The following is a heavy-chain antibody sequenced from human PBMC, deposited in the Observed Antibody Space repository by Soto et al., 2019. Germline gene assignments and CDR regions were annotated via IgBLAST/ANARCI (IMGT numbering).Heavy chain of an antibody. J-gene: IGHJ4*02. D-gene: IGHD1-26*01. V-gene: IGHV3-23*01. CDR1: RFTFSSYA. CDR2: ISSSGRST. CDR3: VKSGSSGISYFAY. Sequence: GGSLRLSCAASRFTFSSYAMTWVRQAPGKGLEWVSSISSSGRSTDYADSVKGRFTISRDNSQNTLYLQMNNLRAEDSAVYYCVKSGSSGISYFAYWGQGTLVTVS.